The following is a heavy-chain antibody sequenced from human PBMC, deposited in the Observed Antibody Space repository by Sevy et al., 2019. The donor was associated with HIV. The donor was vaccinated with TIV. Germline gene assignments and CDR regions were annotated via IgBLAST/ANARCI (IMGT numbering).Heavy chain of an antibody. V-gene: IGHV3-30-3*01. D-gene: IGHD2-21*02. Sequence: GGSLRLSCAASGFSFSSYAMHWVLQAAGKGLEWVAIISYDGSNKYYADSVKGRFTISRDNSKNTLYLQMNSLRAEDTAVYYCARVYCGGDCYFAFDYWGQGTLVTVSS. CDR2: ISYDGSNK. J-gene: IGHJ4*02. CDR3: ARVYCGGDCYFAFDY. CDR1: GFSFSSYA.